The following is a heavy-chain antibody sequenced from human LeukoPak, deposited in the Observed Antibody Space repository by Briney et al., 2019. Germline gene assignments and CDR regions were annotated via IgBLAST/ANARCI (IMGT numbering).Heavy chain of an antibody. CDR3: ARSQALSTYTPVLYFDH. Sequence: GGSLRLSCAASGFXFSSYAMHWVRQAPGKGLEWVAVISYDGGNKYYADSVKGRFTISRDNSKSTLYLQMNSLRAEDTAVYYCARSQALSTYTPVLYFDHWGQGTLVTVSS. V-gene: IGHV3-30-3*01. CDR2: ISYDGGNK. D-gene: IGHD3-16*01. J-gene: IGHJ4*02. CDR1: GFXFSSYA.